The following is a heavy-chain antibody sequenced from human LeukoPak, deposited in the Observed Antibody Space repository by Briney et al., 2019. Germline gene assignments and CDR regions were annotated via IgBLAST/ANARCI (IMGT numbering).Heavy chain of an antibody. CDR2: ISGSGGST. D-gene: IGHD2-15*01. CDR3: AKYDCSGGSCYDEVDY. V-gene: IGHV3-23*01. CDR1: GFTFSSYA. J-gene: IGHJ4*02. Sequence: GGSLRLSCAASGFTFSSYAVSWVRQAPGKGLEWVSAISGSGGSTFYADSVKGRFTISRDNSKNTLYLQMNSLRAEDTAVYYCAKYDCSGGSCYDEVDYWGQGTLVTVSS.